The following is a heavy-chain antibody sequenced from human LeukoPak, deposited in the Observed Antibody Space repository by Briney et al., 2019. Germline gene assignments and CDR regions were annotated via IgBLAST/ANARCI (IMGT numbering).Heavy chain of an antibody. CDR2: TGNSGSST. Sequence: GGSLRLSCAASGFTFNNYVMNWVRQAPGKGLEWVSATGNSGSSTYYADSVKGRFTISRDNSKNTVYLQMNSLSAEDTAVYYCATIGSSWDYWGQGTLVTVSS. CDR3: ATIGSSWDY. V-gene: IGHV3-23*01. J-gene: IGHJ4*02. CDR1: GFTFNNYV. D-gene: IGHD1-26*01.